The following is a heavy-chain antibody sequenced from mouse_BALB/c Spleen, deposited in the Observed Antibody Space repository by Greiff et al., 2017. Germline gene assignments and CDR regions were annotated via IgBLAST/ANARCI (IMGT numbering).Heavy chain of an antibody. CDR1: GYTFTDYN. CDR3: ARYPYYYGSSPYAMDY. V-gene: IGHV1S29*02. Sequence: VQLQQSGPELVKPGASVKISCKASGYTFTDYNMHWVKQSHGKSLEWIGYIYPYNGGTGYNQKFKSKATLTVDNSSSTAYMELRSLTSEDSAVYYCARYPYYYGSSPYAMDYWGQGTSVTVSS. D-gene: IGHD1-1*01. J-gene: IGHJ4*01. CDR2: IYPYNGGT.